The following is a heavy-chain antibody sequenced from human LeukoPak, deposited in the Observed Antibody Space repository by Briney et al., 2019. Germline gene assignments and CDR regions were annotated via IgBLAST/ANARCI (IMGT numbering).Heavy chain of an antibody. CDR3: ARVSPSPADYYYYYMDV. D-gene: IGHD5/OR15-5a*01. J-gene: IGHJ6*03. V-gene: IGHV3-11*04. CDR2: ISSSGSTI. Sequence: SGGSLRLSCAASGFTFSDYYMSWIRQAPGKGLEWVSYISSSGSTIYYADSVKGRFTISRDNAKNSLYLQMNSLRAEDTAVYYCARVSPSPADYYYYYMDVWGKGTRSPSP. CDR1: GFTFSDYY.